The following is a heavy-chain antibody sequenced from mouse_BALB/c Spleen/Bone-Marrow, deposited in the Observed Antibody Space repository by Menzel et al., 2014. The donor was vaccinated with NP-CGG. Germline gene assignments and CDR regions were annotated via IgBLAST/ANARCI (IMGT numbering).Heavy chain of an antibody. J-gene: IGHJ2*01. V-gene: IGHV1S81*02. CDR3: TSPQLGRGY. CDR1: GYTFTSYW. CDR2: INPSNGRT. D-gene: IGHD4-1*02. Sequence: SCKASGYTFTSYWMYWVKQRPGQGLEWIGEINPSNGRTDYNEKFKTKATLTVDSSSSTAYMQLSSLTSEDSAVYYCTSPQLGRGYWGQGTTLTVSS.